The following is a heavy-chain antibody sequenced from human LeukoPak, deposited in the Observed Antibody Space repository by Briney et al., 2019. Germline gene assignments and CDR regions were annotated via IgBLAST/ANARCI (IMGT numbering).Heavy chain of an antibody. CDR2: IKQDGSEK. CDR3: ARDYDSSGYYYARLDYFDY. V-gene: IGHV3-7*01. D-gene: IGHD3-22*01. Sequence: GGSLRLSCAASGFTFSSYWMSWVRQAPGKGLEWVANIKQDGSEKYYVDSVKGRFTISRDNAKNSLYLQMNSLRAEDTAVYYCARDYDSSGYYYARLDYFDYWGQGTLVTVSS. CDR1: GFTFSSYW. J-gene: IGHJ4*02.